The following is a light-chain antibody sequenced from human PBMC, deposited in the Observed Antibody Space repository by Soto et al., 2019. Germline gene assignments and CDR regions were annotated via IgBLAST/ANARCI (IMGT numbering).Light chain of an antibody. V-gene: IGKV1-39*01. CDR3: QQSHSIPLT. Sequence: DIQMTQSPSSLSASVGDRVTITCRASQSINSYLNWYQQKPGKAPNLLIYAASSLQSGVQSTFSGSGSGRDFTLTTSSLQPEDFATYYCQQSHSIPLTFGGGTKVEIK. CDR1: QSINSY. CDR2: AAS. J-gene: IGKJ4*01.